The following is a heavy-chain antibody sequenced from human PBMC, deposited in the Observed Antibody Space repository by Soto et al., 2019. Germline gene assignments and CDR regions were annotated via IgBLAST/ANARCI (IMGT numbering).Heavy chain of an antibody. CDR1: GGSFTGDDYY. Sequence: LSETLSLTCTVSGGSFTGDDYYWNWIRHPPGKGLEWIGYMSYSGSPYYHPSLKSRVTISVDTSKNQFSLKLTSVTAADTAVYYCAREGGYSGTGMDVWGQGTTVTVSS. CDR2: MSYSGSP. V-gene: IGHV4-30-4*01. J-gene: IGHJ6*02. CDR3: AREGGYSGTGMDV. D-gene: IGHD5-12*01.